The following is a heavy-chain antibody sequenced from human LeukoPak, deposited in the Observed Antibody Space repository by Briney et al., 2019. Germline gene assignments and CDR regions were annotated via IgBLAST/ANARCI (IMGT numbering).Heavy chain of an antibody. Sequence: GESLKISCKISGYRLTSNWIGWVRQVPGKGLEWMGPIYSPSFQGQVTFSVDASISTAYLQLSGLRASDTAIYYCVRFALSSSLDHWGQGTLVTVSS. CDR1: GYRLTSNW. V-gene: IGHV5-51*01. D-gene: IGHD6-13*01. CDR2: I. J-gene: IGHJ5*02. CDR3: VRFALSSSLDH.